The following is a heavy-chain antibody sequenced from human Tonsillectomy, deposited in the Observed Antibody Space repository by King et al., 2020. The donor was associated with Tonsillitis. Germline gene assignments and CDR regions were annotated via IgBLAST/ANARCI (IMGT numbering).Heavy chain of an antibody. V-gene: IGHV3-9*01. CDR3: AKGSLPVVIVGRDWFDP. Sequence: QLVQSGGGLVQPGRSLRLSCAVSGFTFDDYAMHWVRQPPWKGLEWVSGSSWNSGSIAYADLVKGRFTISVDNANNSLYRKMTSLRAEETALYYCAKGSLPVVIVGRDWFDPWGQGTQVTVSS. J-gene: IGHJ5*02. D-gene: IGHD3-22*01. CDR1: GFTFDDYA. CDR2: SSWNSGSI.